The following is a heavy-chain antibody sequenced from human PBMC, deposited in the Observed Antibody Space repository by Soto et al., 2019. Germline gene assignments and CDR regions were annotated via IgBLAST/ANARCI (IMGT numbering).Heavy chain of an antibody. Sequence: PGGSLRLSCAASGFTFSSYAMSWVRQAPGKGLEWVSAISGSGGSTYYADSVKGRFTISRDNSKNTLYPQMNSLRAEDTAVYYCVRYSGYDGNFDYWGQGTLVTVSS. CDR1: GFTFSSYA. CDR2: ISGSGGST. J-gene: IGHJ4*02. D-gene: IGHD5-12*01. V-gene: IGHV3-23*01. CDR3: VRYSGYDGNFDY.